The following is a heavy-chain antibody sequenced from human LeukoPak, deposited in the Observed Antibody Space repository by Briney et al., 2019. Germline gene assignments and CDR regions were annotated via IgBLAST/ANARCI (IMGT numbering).Heavy chain of an antibody. Sequence: ASVKVSCKASGYTFTSYDINWVRQATGQGLEWMGWMNPNSGNTGYAQKFQGRVTMTRNTSISTVYMELSSLRSEDTAVYYCARGRWTKRQRGVYYFDYWGQGTLVTVSS. CDR2: MNPNSGNT. V-gene: IGHV1-8*01. CDR1: GYTFTSYD. J-gene: IGHJ4*02. CDR3: ARGRWTKRQRGVYYFDY. D-gene: IGHD3/OR15-3a*01.